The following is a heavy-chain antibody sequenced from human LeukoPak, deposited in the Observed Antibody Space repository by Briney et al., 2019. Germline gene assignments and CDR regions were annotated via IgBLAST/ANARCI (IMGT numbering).Heavy chain of an antibody. Sequence: SETLSLTCTVSGGSVSSNSYYWGWIRQPPGKGLEWIGSISYSGSTYYNPSLKSRVTISVDKSKNQFSLKLSSVTAADTAVYYCARSPYYDSSGPNRDYWGQGTLVTVSS. CDR1: GGSVSSNSYY. CDR2: ISYSGST. V-gene: IGHV4-39*07. D-gene: IGHD3-22*01. CDR3: ARSPYYDSSGPNRDY. J-gene: IGHJ4*02.